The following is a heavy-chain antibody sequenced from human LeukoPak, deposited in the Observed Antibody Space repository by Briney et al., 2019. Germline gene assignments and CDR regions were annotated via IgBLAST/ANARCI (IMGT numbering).Heavy chain of an antibody. D-gene: IGHD6-13*01. Sequence: GGSLRLSCAASGFTFSSYSMNWVRQAPGKGLEWVSYISSSSSTIYYADSVKGRFTISRDNAKNSLYLQMNSLRAEDTAVYYCARVRSAAGNGAFDIWGQGTMVTVSS. J-gene: IGHJ3*02. CDR1: GFTFSSYS. CDR3: ARVRSAAGNGAFDI. V-gene: IGHV3-48*04. CDR2: ISSSSSTI.